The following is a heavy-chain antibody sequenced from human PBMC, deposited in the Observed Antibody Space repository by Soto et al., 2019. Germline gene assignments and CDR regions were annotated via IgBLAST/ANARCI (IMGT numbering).Heavy chain of an antibody. D-gene: IGHD4-17*01. V-gene: IGHV3-30-3*01. CDR2: ISYDGSNK. Sequence: VQLLESGGGLVQPGGSLRLSCAASGFTFSNYAMNWVRQAPGKGLEWVAVISYDGSNKYYADSVKGRITISRDNSRNTLYLQMNNLRAEDTAMYYCARDLGNNYGSFAYWGQGTLVTVSS. CDR3: ARDLGNNYGSFAY. J-gene: IGHJ4*02. CDR1: GFTFSNYA.